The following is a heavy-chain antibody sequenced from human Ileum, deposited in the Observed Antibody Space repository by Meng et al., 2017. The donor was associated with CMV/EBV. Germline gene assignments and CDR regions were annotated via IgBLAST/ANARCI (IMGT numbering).Heavy chain of an antibody. CDR1: GFTFSSYG. D-gene: IGHD3-22*01. V-gene: IGHV3-30*02. Sequence: GESLKISCAASGFTFSSYGMHWVRQAPGKGLEWVAFIRFDGSNEYSADSVKGRFTISRDNLTNTLYLQMNSLRVEDTAVYYCAKEANYYDSSGYYGSDYWGQGTLVTVSS. CDR3: AKEANYYDSSGYYGSDY. J-gene: IGHJ4*02. CDR2: IRFDGSNE.